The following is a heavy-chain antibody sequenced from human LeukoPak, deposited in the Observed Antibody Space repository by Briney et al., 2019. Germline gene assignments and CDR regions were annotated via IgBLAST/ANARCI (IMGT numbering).Heavy chain of an antibody. V-gene: IGHV1-8*01. D-gene: IGHD5-18*01. J-gene: IGHJ4*02. CDR3: ARAEAAMGYFDY. Sequence: GASVKVSCKASGYTFTSYDINWVRQATGQGLEWMGWMNSNSGNTGYAQKFQGRVTMTRHTSISTAYMELSSLRSEDTAVYYCARAEAAMGYFDYWGQGTLVTVSS. CDR2: MNSNSGNT. CDR1: GYTFTSYD.